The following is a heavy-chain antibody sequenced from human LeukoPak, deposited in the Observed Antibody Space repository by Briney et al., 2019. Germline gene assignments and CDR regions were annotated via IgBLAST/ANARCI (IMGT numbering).Heavy chain of an antibody. J-gene: IGHJ4*02. Sequence: PGGSLRLSCAASGFTFSSYAMSWVRQAPGKGLEWVSAISGSGGSTYYADSVKGRFTISRDNSKNTLYLQMNSLRAEDTAVYYCAKTPLVIVATTTTFDYWGQGTLVTVSS. D-gene: IGHD5-12*01. CDR1: GFTFSSYA. CDR2: ISGSGGST. CDR3: AKTPLVIVATTTTFDY. V-gene: IGHV3-23*01.